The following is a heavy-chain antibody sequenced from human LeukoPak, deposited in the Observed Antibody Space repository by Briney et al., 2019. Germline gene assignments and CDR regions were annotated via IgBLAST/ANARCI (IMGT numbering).Heavy chain of an antibody. Sequence: PSETLSLTCTVSGGSMSSYYWSWIGQPPGKGLEWIGYIYYSGSTNYNPSLKSRVTISVDTSKNQFSLKLSSVTAADTAVYYCARLNYYYYYGMDVWGQGTTVTVSS. CDR2: IYYSGST. CDR3: ARLNYYYYYGMDV. V-gene: IGHV4-59*08. J-gene: IGHJ6*02. CDR1: GGSMSSYY.